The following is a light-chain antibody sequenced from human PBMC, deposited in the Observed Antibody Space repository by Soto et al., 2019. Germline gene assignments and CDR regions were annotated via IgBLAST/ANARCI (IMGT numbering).Light chain of an antibody. CDR2: GAS. CDR3: HQYHNWPLT. Sequence: EIVMTQSPATLSVSPGERATLSCRAGQYISSNLAWYQQKPGQAPRLLIYGASTRATGIPARFSGSGSGTEFTLIISSLQSEDFAVYYCHQYHNWPLTFGGGTNVEIK. V-gene: IGKV3D-15*01. J-gene: IGKJ4*01. CDR1: QYISSN.